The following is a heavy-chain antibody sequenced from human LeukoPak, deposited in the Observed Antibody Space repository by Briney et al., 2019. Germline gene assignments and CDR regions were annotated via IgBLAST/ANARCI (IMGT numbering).Heavy chain of an antibody. CDR2: IYYSGST. CDR3: ARGKSLAYFGY. V-gene: IGHV4-59*01. Sequence: SETLSLTCAVYGGSISSYYWSWIRQPPGKGLEWIGYIYYSGSTNYNPSLKSRVTISVDTSKNQFSLKLSSVTAADTAVYYCARGKSLAYFGYWGQGTLVTVSS. CDR1: GGSISSYY. J-gene: IGHJ4*02. D-gene: IGHD3-16*01.